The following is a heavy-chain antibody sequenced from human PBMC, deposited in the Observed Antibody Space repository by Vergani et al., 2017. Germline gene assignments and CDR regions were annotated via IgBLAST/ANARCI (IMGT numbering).Heavy chain of an antibody. J-gene: IGHJ3*01. Sequence: EVQLLESGGGLVQPGGSLRLSCGASGFTFSSYAMTWVRQAPGKGLEWVSAISGSGGNTFYTDSVKGRFTISRDNSKDTLYLQMNSLRAEDTAVYYCAKAWLLLRDAFDFWGPGTMVTVSS. CDR3: AKAWLLLRDAFDF. D-gene: IGHD3-22*01. CDR1: GFTFSSYA. V-gene: IGHV3-23*01. CDR2: ISGSGGNT.